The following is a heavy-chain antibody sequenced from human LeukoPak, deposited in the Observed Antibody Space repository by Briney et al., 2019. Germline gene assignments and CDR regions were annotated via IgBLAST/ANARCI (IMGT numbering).Heavy chain of an antibody. Sequence: GGSLRLSCAASGFTFSDYYMSWIRQAPGKGLEWVAYISYSSSYTNYADSVKGRLTISRDNAKKSLYLQMSSLRAEDTAVYYCARGGLYGDWIFDSWGQGTRVTVSS. D-gene: IGHD4-17*01. CDR2: ISYSSSYT. CDR1: GFTFSDYY. V-gene: IGHV3-11*05. CDR3: ARGGLYGDWIFDS. J-gene: IGHJ4*02.